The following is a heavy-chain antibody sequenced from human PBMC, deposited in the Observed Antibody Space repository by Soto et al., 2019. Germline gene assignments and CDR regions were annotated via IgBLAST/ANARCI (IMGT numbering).Heavy chain of an antibody. CDR3: ARGEQDTAMANFDY. D-gene: IGHD5-18*01. Sequence: KPSETLSLTCTVSGGSISSYYWSWIRQPPGKGLEWIGYIYYSGSTNYNPSLKSRVTISVDTSKNQFSLKLSSVTAADTAVYYCARGEQDTAMANFDYWGQGTLVTVSS. CDR2: IYYSGST. CDR1: GGSISSYY. J-gene: IGHJ4*02. V-gene: IGHV4-59*01.